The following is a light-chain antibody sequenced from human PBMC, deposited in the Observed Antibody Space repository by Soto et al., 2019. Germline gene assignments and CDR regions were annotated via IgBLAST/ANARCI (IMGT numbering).Light chain of an antibody. CDR2: DAS. CDR1: QSLGNW. V-gene: IGKV1-5*01. J-gene: IGKJ1*01. Sequence: DIQMTQSPSTLSASAGDSVNITCRASQSLGNWLAWYQQKPGKAPELLIHDASSLENGVSSRFSGSGSGTEFTLTISRLQPDDFATYFCQQYNSFTAPFGQGTKVDIK. CDR3: QQYNSFTAP.